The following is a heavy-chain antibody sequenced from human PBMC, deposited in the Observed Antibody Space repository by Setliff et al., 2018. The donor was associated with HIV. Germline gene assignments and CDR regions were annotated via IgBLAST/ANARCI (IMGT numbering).Heavy chain of an antibody. CDR3: ARAVRSPTTYYYVFDY. D-gene: IGHD3-10*02. Sequence: KPSETLSLTCAVSGGSISSDKWWTWVRQSPGKGLEWIGEIYHSGSTNYNPSLKSRVTISVDKSKSQFSLKVTSVTAADTALYYCARAVRSPTTYYYVFDYWGQRTLVTVSS. CDR2: IYHSGST. J-gene: IGHJ4*02. V-gene: IGHV4-4*02. CDR1: GGSISSDKW.